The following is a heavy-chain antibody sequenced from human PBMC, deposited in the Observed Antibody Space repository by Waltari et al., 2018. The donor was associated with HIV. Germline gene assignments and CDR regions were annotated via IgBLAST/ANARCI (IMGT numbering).Heavy chain of an antibody. CDR3: VRAPINYDRSGYYFGESFQH. Sequence: QVQLQESGPGLVKPSQTLSLTCTVSGGSVSNSGFYVTCIRQHPVKALEWIGHMYFSGHTDDNPSLESRRSFALDTSKNQFSLRMTSVTAADTAVYYCVRAPINYDRSGYYFGESFQHWGQGTLVTVSS. V-gene: IGHV4-31*03. D-gene: IGHD3-22*01. CDR1: GGSVSNSGFY. J-gene: IGHJ1*01. CDR2: MYFSGHT.